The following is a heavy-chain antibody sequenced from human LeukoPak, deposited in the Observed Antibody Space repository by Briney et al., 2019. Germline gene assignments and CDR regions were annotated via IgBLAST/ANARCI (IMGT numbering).Heavy chain of an antibody. V-gene: IGHV3-23*01. D-gene: IGHD3-10*01. Sequence: PGGSLRLSCAASGFTVSSNSISWVRQAPGRGLEWVSSISGSGYTTHYADSVQGRFTISRDNSNNTLYLQMNSLRVEDTAVYYCAKGMSSDWYGGPDYWGQGTLVTVSS. CDR3: AKGMSSDWYGGPDY. J-gene: IGHJ4*02. CDR2: ISGSGYTT. CDR1: GFTVSSNS.